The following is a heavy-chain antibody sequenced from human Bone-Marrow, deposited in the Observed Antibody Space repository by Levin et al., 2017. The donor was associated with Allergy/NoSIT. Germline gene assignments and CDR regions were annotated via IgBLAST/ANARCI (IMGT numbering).Heavy chain of an antibody. V-gene: IGHV1-8*01. J-gene: IGHJ4*02. CDR3: VRGDIRFAY. CDR1: GYTFISFD. Sequence: ASVKVSCEASGYTFISFDLNWVRQTTGQGFEWVGWMNPNSGKAGYAQKFQGRVTMTRNTSISTAYLELSGLRSEDTAVYFCVRGDIRFAYWGQGTLLTVSS. D-gene: IGHD3-9*01. CDR2: MNPNSGKA.